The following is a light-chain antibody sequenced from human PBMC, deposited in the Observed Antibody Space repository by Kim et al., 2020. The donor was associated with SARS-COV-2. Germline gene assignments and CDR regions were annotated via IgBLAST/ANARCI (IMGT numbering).Light chain of an antibody. CDR1: KLGDKY. J-gene: IGLJ2*01. CDR2: QDS. Sequence: SYELTQPPSVSVSAGQTASITCSGDKLGDKYACWYQQKPGQSPVLVIYQDSKRPSGIPERFSGSTSGNTATLTISGTQAMDEADYYCQAWDSSNLVVFGGGTQLTVL. CDR3: QAWDSSNLVV. V-gene: IGLV3-1*01.